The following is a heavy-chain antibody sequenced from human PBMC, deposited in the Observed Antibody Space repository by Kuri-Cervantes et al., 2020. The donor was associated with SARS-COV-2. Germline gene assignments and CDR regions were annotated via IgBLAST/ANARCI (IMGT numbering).Heavy chain of an antibody. CDR3: ARRGRITIFGVVTSFDY. CDR2: IYYSGST. D-gene: IGHD3-3*01. CDR1: GGSISSGDYY. V-gene: IGHV4-30-4*08. J-gene: IGHJ4*02. Sequence: SETLSLTCTVSGGSISSGDYYWSWIRQPPGKGLEWIGYIYYSGSTYYNPSLKSRVTIPVDTSKNQFSLKLSSVTAADTAVYYCARRGRITIFGVVTSFDYWGQGTLVTVSS.